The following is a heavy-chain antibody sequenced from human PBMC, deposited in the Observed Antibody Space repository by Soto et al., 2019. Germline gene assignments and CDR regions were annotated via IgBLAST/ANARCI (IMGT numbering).Heavy chain of an antibody. Sequence: ASETLSLTCTVSGGSISSYYWSWSRQPPGKGLEWIGYIYYSGSTNYNPSLKSRVTISVDTSKNQFSLKLSSVTAADTAVYYCARTVTTAFDIWGQGTMVTVSS. J-gene: IGHJ3*02. CDR3: ARTVTTAFDI. CDR1: GGSISSYY. D-gene: IGHD4-17*01. CDR2: IYYSGST. V-gene: IGHV4-59*01.